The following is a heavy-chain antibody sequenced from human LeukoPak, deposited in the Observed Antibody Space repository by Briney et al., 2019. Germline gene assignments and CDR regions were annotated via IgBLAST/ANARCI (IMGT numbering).Heavy chain of an antibody. Sequence: PSETLSLTCAVYGGSFSGYYWSWIRQPPGKGLEWIGEINHSGSTFYNPSLKSRVTMSVDTSKNQFSLKLSSVTAADTAVYYCARLTLVPTHTDYWGQGTLVTVSS. V-gene: IGHV4-34*01. J-gene: IGHJ4*02. CDR1: GGSFSGYY. CDR2: INHSGST. CDR3: ARLTLVPTHTDY. D-gene: IGHD3-10*01.